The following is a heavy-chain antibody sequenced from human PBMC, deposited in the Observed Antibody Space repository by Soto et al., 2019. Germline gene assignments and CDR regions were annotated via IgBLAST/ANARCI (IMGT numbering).Heavy chain of an antibody. CDR1: GGTFSSYA. V-gene: IGHV1-69*12. D-gene: IGHD3-22*01. Sequence: QVQLVQSGAEVKKPGSSVKVSCKASGGTFSSYAISWVRQAPGQGLEWMGGIIPIFGTANYAQKFQGRVKITADESTSTAYMELSSLRSEDTAVYYCARSAMIVVVTSYYYYGMDVWGQGTTVTVSS. J-gene: IGHJ6*02. CDR2: IIPIFGTA. CDR3: ARSAMIVVVTSYYYYGMDV.